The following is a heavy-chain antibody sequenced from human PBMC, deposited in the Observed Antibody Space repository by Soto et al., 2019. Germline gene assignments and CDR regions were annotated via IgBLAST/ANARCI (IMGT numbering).Heavy chain of an antibody. V-gene: IGHV1-2*04. D-gene: IGHD5-12*01. J-gene: IGHJ6*02. CDR3: ARDKRGYSGYDANYYYYGMDV. CDR2: IKPNSGGT. CDR1: GYTFTGYY. Sequence: APVKVSCKASGYTFTGYYMHWVRQAPGQGLEWMGWIKPNSGGTNYAQKFQGWVTMTRDTSISTAYMELSRLRSDDTAVYYCARDKRGYSGYDANYYYYGMDVWGQGTTVTVSS.